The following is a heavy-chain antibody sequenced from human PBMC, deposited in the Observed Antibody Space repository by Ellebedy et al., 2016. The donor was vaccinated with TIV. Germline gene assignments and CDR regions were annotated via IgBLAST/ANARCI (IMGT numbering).Heavy chain of an antibody. D-gene: IGHD3-16*01. CDR2: IIPIFGTA. Sequence: SVKVSXXASGGTFSSYAISWVRQAPGQGLEWMGGIIPIFGTANYAQKFQGRVTITADESTSTAYMELRSLRSDDTAVYYCARALGGYYYGMDVWGQGTTVTVSS. J-gene: IGHJ6*02. CDR3: ARALGGYYYGMDV. CDR1: GGTFSSYA. V-gene: IGHV1-69*13.